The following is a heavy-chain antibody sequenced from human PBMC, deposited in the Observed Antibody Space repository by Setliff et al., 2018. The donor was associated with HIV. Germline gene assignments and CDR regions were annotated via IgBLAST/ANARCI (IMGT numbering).Heavy chain of an antibody. CDR3: ARGGRSLAAQTWFDP. D-gene: IGHD6-6*01. V-gene: IGHV4-61*09. J-gene: IGHJ5*02. Sequence: SETLSLTCTVSGGSISSGTYYWSWIRQPAGKGLEWIGHIYTSGSTNYKPSLKSRLTISVDTSKNQFSLNLTSVTAADTAVYYCARGGRSLAAQTWFDPWGQGTLVTVSS. CDR2: IYTSGST. CDR1: GGSISSGTYY.